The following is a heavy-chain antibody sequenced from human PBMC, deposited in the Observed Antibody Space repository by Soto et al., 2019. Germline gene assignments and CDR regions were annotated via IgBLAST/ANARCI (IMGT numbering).Heavy chain of an antibody. V-gene: IGHV3-23*01. Sequence: SLRLSCAASGFTFSSYAMTWVRQAPGKGLEWVSSFRVSGSATYYADSVEGRFTISRDNSKNTLYLQMNSLRAEDTALYYCAKGGASSTIIDYWGPGTLVTVSS. CDR1: GFTFSSYA. J-gene: IGHJ4*02. CDR2: FRVSGSAT. CDR3: AKGGASSTIIDY.